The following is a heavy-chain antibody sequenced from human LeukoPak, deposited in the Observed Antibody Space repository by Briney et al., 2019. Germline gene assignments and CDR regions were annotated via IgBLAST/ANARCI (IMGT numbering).Heavy chain of an antibody. CDR3: ARSPLGYCSSTSCSPDLDY. D-gene: IGHD2-2*01. V-gene: IGHV3-30*03. CDR1: GFTFSSYG. J-gene: IGHJ4*02. CDR2: ISYDGSNK. Sequence: GGSLRLSCAASGFTFSSYGMHWVRQTPDKGLEWVAVISYDGSNKYYADFVKGRFTISRDNSKNTLYLQMNSLRAEDTAVYYCARSPLGYCSSTSCSPDLDYWGQGTLVTVSS.